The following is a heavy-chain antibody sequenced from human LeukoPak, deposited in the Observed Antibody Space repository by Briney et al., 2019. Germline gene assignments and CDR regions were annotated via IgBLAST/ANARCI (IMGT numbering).Heavy chain of an antibody. D-gene: IGHD3-22*01. J-gene: IGHJ4*02. CDR1: GFTFSSYA. CDR2: ISGSGGST. Sequence: PGGSLRLSCAASGFTFSSYAMSWVRQAPGKGLEWVSAISGSGGSTYYADSVKGRFTISRDNSKNTLYLQMNSLRAEDTAVYYCAKDLEPTDTYYYDSTDYWGQGTLVTVSS. V-gene: IGHV3-23*01. CDR3: AKDLEPTDTYYYDSTDY.